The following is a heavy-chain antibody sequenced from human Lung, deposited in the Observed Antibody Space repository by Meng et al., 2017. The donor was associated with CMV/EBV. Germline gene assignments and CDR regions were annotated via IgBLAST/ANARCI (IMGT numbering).Heavy chain of an antibody. CDR1: GFTFEHYA. Sequence: GGSLRLSCAASGFTFEHYAMHWVRKAPGKGLEWVSGISWDSGRKGYADSVKGRFTVSRDNAKNSLYLQMNSLTAEDTAFYYCAKTTSPIFTTYPNWFDLWGQGTLVTVSS. V-gene: IGHV3-9*01. D-gene: IGHD2/OR15-2a*01. CDR2: ISWDSGRK. CDR3: AKTTSPIFTTYPNWFDL. J-gene: IGHJ5*02.